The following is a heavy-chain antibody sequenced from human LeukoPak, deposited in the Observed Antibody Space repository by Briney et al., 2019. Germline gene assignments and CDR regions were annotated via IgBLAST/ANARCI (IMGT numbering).Heavy chain of an antibody. CDR1: GFTFSGYW. V-gene: IGHV3-7*01. D-gene: IGHD6-19*01. CDR2: IKQDGTEK. CDR3: ARDGSGWSVY. J-gene: IGHJ4*02. Sequence: PGGSLRLSCAASGFTFSGYWMSWLRRAPGKGLEWVANIKQDGTEKYYVDSVKGRFIISRDNAKNSLYLQMNSLRAEDTAVYYCARDGSGWSVYWGQGTLVTVSS.